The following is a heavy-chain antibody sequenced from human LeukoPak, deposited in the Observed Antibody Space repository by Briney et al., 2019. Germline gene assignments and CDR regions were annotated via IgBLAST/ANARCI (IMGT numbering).Heavy chain of an antibody. Sequence: ASVNVSSKASGYTFTSYYMHWVRQAPGQGLEWMGIINPSGGSTSYAQKFQGRVTMTRDTSTSTVYMELSSLRSEDTAVYYCARGYYDSSGYLSPLRYWGQGTLVTVSS. CDR1: GYTFTSYY. CDR2: INPSGGST. J-gene: IGHJ4*02. D-gene: IGHD3-22*01. CDR3: ARGYYDSSGYLSPLRY. V-gene: IGHV1-46*01.